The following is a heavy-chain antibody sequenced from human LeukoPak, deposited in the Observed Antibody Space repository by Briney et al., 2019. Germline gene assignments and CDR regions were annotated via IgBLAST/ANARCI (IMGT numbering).Heavy chain of an antibody. J-gene: IGHJ6*03. V-gene: IGHV4-59*01. Sequence: ATLSLPSSVSGGSIISDYWRWIRQPPGEGLEWIGCIYYSGSTTYNHSLKSRVTISVDTSKNHFSLKLSSVTVADTAVYYCAREADFVWGSLPYMDVWGKGTTVTVSS. D-gene: IGHD3-16*01. CDR3: AREADFVWGSLPYMDV. CDR1: GGSIISDY. CDR2: IYYSGST.